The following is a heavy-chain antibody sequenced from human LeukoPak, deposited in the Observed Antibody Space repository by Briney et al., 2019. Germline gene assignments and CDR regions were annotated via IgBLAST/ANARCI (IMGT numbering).Heavy chain of an antibody. CDR2: SNAGNGNT. D-gene: IGHD2-15*01. CDR3: ARGAADWGYFDY. J-gene: IGHJ4*02. Sequence: ASVKLSCKASGYTFTSYAMHWVRQAPGQRLEWMGWSNAGNGNTKYSQEFQGRVTITRDTSASTAYMELSSLRSEDVAVYYCARGAADWGYFDYWGQGTLVTVSS. CDR1: GYTFTSYA. V-gene: IGHV1-3*02.